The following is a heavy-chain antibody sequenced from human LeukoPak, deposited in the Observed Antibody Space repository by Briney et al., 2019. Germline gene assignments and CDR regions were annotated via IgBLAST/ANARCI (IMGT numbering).Heavy chain of an antibody. V-gene: IGHV3-30*18. CDR2: ISYDGNNK. Sequence: GRPLRLSCAASGITFSSYGMHWVRQAPGKGLEWVAVISYDGNNKYYADSVKGRFTISRDNSKNTLYLQMNSLRAEDTAVYYCAKALQVWLFGSDYWGQGTLVTVSS. D-gene: IGHD5-18*01. CDR1: GITFSSYG. CDR3: AKALQVWLFGSDY. J-gene: IGHJ4*02.